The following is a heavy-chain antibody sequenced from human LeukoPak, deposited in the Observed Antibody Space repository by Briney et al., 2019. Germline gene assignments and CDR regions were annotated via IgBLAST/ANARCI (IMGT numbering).Heavy chain of an antibody. J-gene: IGHJ4*02. CDR3: GRGGWCSSTSCQYYFDY. CDR1: GYSFNSYY. D-gene: IGHD2-2*01. V-gene: IGHV1-46*02. Sequence: ESVKVSCNESGYSFNSYYMHWVRQSPGQGLEWMGIINPSGGSTSYAQRFRGRVTMTRDTSTSTVYMELSSLRSEDTAVYYCGRGGWCSSTSCQYYFDYWGQGTLVTVSS. CDR2: INPSGGST.